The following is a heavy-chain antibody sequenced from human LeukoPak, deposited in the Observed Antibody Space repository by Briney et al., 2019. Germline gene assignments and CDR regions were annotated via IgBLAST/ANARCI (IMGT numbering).Heavy chain of an antibody. CDR1: GFTFSNYA. V-gene: IGHV3-64*04. CDR3: AKPYYYGSRSYMDY. CDR2: ISSNGGST. Sequence: PGGSLRLSCSASGFTFSNYAMHWVRQAPGKGLEYVSAISSNGGSTYYADSVKGRFTISRDNSKNMLYLQMNSLRAEDTAVYYCAKPYYYGSRSYMDYWGQGTLVTVSS. J-gene: IGHJ4*02. D-gene: IGHD3-10*01.